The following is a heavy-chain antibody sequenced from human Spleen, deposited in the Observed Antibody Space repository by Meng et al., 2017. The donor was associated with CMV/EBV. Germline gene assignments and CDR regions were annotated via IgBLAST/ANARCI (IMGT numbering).Heavy chain of an antibody. V-gene: IGHV4-59*01. J-gene: IGHJ5*02. Sequence: SIRNYYWSWIRQSPGKGLEWIGYVYYSGSTNYNPSLKSRVTISIDTSNNQFSLKLTSVTAADTAVYYCARETYCTTPNCYPPNWFDPWGQGTLVTVSS. D-gene: IGHD2-2*01. CDR3: ARETYCTTPNCYPPNWFDP. CDR1: SIRNYY. CDR2: VYYSGST.